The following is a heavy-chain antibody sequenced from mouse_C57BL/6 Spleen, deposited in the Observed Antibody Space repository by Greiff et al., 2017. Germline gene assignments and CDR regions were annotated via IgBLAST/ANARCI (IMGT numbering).Heavy chain of an antibody. CDR1: GYSFTSYW. J-gene: IGHJ1*03. CDR3: AGNGYWYFDV. Sequence: QVQLQQPGAELVRPGSSVKLSCKASGYSFTSYWMHWVKQRPIQGLEWIGNIDPSDSETHYNQKFKDKATLTVDKSSSTAYMQLSSLTSEDSAVYYCAGNGYWYFDVWGTGTTVTVSS. CDR2: IDPSDSET. V-gene: IGHV1-52*01.